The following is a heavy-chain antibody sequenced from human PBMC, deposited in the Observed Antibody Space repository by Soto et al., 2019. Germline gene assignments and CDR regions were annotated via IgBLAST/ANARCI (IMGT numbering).Heavy chain of an antibody. D-gene: IGHD3-16*01. CDR1: GFIFSSYG. J-gene: IGHJ3*02. CDR3: ARDVGPGELRPYARVI. Sequence: VGSLRLCFAASGFIFSSYGMHWVRQAPGKGLEWVTVISYDGSNKYYADSVKGRFTISRDNSKNTLYLQMNSLRTEDTAVYYCARDVGPGELRPYARVIWSQGTTVTV. V-gene: IGHV3-30*03. CDR2: ISYDGSNK.